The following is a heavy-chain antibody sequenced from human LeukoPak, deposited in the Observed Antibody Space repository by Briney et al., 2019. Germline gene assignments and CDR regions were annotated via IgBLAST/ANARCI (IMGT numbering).Heavy chain of an antibody. V-gene: IGHV4-34*01. CDR2: INHSGST. J-gene: IGHJ6*02. D-gene: IGHD3-3*01. Sequence: NPSETLSLTCAVYGGSFSGYYWSWIRQPPGKGLEWIGEINHSGSTNYNPSLKSRVTISVDTSKNQFSLKLSSVTAADTAVYYCARGRGTIFGVAYYYYGMDVWGQGTTVTVSS. CDR3: ARGRGTIFGVAYYYYGMDV. CDR1: GGSFSGYY.